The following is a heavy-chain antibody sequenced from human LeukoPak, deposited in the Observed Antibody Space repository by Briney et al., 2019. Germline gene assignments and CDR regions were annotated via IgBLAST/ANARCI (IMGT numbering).Heavy chain of an antibody. J-gene: IGHJ3*02. Sequence: GGSLRLSCAASGFTFSSYGMHWVRQAPGKGLEWVAVISYDGSNKYYADSVKGRFTISRDNSKNTLYLQMNSLRAEDTAVYYCASGVGAFDIWGQGTMVTVSS. V-gene: IGHV3-30*19. D-gene: IGHD2-8*01. CDR2: ISYDGSNK. CDR3: ASGVGAFDI. CDR1: GFTFSSYG.